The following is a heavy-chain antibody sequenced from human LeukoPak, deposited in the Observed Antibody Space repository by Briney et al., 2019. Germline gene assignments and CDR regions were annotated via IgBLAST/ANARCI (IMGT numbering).Heavy chain of an antibody. CDR1: GFTFTGYY. Sequence: ASVKVSCKASGFTFTGYYMHWVRQAPGQGLEWMGWINANSGGTNHAQKFQGRVTMTRDTSISTAYMDLSRLRSDDTAVYYCARDLAAAASVDYWGQGTLVTVSS. CDR3: ARDLAAAASVDY. D-gene: IGHD6-13*01. V-gene: IGHV1-2*02. CDR2: INANSGGT. J-gene: IGHJ4*02.